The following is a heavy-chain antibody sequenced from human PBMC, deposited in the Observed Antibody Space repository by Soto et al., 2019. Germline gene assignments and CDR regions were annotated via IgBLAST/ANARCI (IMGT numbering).Heavy chain of an antibody. J-gene: IGHJ6*03. CDR2: INPSGGST. Sequence: ASVKVSCKASGYTFTSYYMHWVRQAPGQGLEWMGIINPSGGSTSYAQKFQGRVTMTRDTSTSTVYMELSSLRSEDTAVYYCARDFLVAAADRTYYYYMDVWGKGTTVTVS. V-gene: IGHV1-46*03. CDR3: ARDFLVAAADRTYYYYMDV. D-gene: IGHD6-13*01. CDR1: GYTFTSYY.